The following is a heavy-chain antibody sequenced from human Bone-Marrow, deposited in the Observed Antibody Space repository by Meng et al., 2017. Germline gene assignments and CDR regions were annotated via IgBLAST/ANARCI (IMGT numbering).Heavy chain of an antibody. D-gene: IGHD1-1*01. CDR1: GGSFSDYY. Sequence: QVQLPQWGAGLLKPSETLSLTCVVSGGSFSDYYWSWIRQPPGKGLEWIGEINHSGSTNYNPSLESRATISVDTSQNNLSLKLSSVTAADSAVYYCARGVISTGHTYWYFDLWGPGTLVTVSS. V-gene: IGHV4-34*01. CDR2: INHSGST. CDR3: ARGVISTGHTYWYFDL. J-gene: IGHJ2*01.